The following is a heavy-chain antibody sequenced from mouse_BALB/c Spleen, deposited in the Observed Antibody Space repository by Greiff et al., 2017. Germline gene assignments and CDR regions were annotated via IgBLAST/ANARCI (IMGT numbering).Heavy chain of an antibody. CDR1: GFAFSSYD. J-gene: IGHJ4*01. D-gene: IGHD3-3*01. CDR3: ARLALGFYAMDY. V-gene: IGHV5-12-1*01. CDR2: ISSGGGST. Sequence: LMESGGGLVKPGGSLKLSCAASGFAFSSYDMSWVRQTPEKRLEWVAYISSGGGSTYYPDTVKGRFTISRDNAKNTLYLQMSSLKSEDTAMYYCARLALGFYAMDYWGQGTSVTVSS.